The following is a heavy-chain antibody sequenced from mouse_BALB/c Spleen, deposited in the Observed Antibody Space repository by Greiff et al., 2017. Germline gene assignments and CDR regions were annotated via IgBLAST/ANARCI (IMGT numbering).Heavy chain of an antibody. Sequence: DVHLVESGGGLVQPGGSLRLSCATSGFTFTDYYMSWVRQPPGKALEWLGFIRNKANGYTTEYSASVKGRFTISRDNSQSILYLQMNTLRAEDSATYYCARRYSYYFDYWGQGTTLTVSS. CDR1: GFTFTDYY. J-gene: IGHJ2*01. D-gene: IGHD2-14*01. V-gene: IGHV7-3*02. CDR3: ARRYSYYFDY. CDR2: IRNKANGYTT.